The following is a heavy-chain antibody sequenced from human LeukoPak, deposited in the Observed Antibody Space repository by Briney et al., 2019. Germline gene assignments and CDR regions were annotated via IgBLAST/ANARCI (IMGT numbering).Heavy chain of an antibody. D-gene: IGHD2-15*01. J-gene: IGHJ4*02. V-gene: IGHV4-59*01. CDR1: GGSISSYY. Sequence: MTSETLSLTCTVSGGSISSYYWSWIRQPPGKGLEWIGYIYYSGSTNYNPSLKSRVTISVDTSKNQFSLKLSSVTAADTAVYYCARVDCSGGSCYHFDYWGQGTLVTVSS. CDR3: ARVDCSGGSCYHFDY. CDR2: IYYSGST.